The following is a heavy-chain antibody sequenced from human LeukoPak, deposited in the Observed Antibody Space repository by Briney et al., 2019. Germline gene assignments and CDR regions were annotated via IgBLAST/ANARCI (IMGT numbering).Heavy chain of an antibody. V-gene: IGHV3-21*01. CDR1: GFTFSTYS. Sequence: GGSLRLSCAASGFTFSTYSMNWVRQAPGKGLEWVSSISSSSSYIYYADSVKGRFTISRDNAKNSLYLQMNSLRAEDTAVYYCARDADLYGSGGVDHWGQGTLVTVSS. CDR3: ARDADLYGSGGVDH. CDR2: ISSSSSYI. D-gene: IGHD3-10*01. J-gene: IGHJ5*02.